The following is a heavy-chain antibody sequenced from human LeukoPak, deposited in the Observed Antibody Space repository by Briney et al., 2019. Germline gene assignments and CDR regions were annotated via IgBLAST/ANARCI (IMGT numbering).Heavy chain of an antibody. CDR3: ARATTTDYYDSSQDY. D-gene: IGHD3-22*01. V-gene: IGHV1-69*13. Sequence: SVKVSCKASGGTFSSYAISWARQAPGQGLEWMGGIIPIFGTANYAQKFQGRVTITADESTSTAYMELSSLRSEDTAVYYCARATTTDYYDSSQDYWGQGTLVTVSS. CDR1: GGTFSSYA. J-gene: IGHJ4*02. CDR2: IIPIFGTA.